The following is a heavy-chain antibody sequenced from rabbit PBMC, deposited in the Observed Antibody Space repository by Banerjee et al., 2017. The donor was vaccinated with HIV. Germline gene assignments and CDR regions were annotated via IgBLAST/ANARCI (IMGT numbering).Heavy chain of an antibody. J-gene: IGHJ4*01. D-gene: IGHD4-1*01. CDR3: ARDLAGVIGWNFNL. CDR2: INTGSSGST. Sequence: RQAPGKGLEWIGCINTGSSGSTYYASWAKGRFTISKTSWTTVTLQMTSLTAADTATYFCARDLAGVIGWNFNLWGPGTLVTVS. V-gene: IGHV1S40*01.